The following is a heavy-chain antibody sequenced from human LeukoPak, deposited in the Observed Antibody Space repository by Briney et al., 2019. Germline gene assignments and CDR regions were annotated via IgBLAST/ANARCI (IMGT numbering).Heavy chain of an antibody. V-gene: IGHV3-23*01. CDR3: AKLGISDGIDF. J-gene: IGHJ4*02. Sequence: GGSLRLSCAASGFTFSSHAMTWVRQAPGKGLEWGSSITGSGGRTFHAASVKGRFTISRNNSKNTLYLQMNSLRAEDTAVYYCAKLGISDGIDFWGQGTLVTVSS. CDR1: GFTFSSHA. CDR2: ITGSGGRT. D-gene: IGHD2-15*01.